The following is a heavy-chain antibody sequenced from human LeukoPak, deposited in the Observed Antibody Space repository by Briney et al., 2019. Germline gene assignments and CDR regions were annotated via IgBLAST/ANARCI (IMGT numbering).Heavy chain of an antibody. CDR1: GGSFSGYY. Sequence: SETLSLTCAVYGGSFSGYYWSWIRQPPGKGLEWIGEINHSGSTNYNPSLKSRVTIAVDTSKNQFSLKLSSVTAADTAVYYCARRKGYVGWFDPWGQGTLVTVSS. V-gene: IGHV4-34*01. J-gene: IGHJ5*02. D-gene: IGHD1-1*01. CDR2: INHSGST. CDR3: ARRKGYVGWFDP.